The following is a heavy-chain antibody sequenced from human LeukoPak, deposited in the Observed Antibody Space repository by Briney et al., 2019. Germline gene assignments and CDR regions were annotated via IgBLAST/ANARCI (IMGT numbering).Heavy chain of an antibody. J-gene: IGHJ4*02. Sequence: ASVKVSCRASGYTFTSYGITWVRQAPGQGLEWMGWISGYNGKTNYRQKLQGRVTMTTDTSTNTAYMELTSLRSDDSAVYYCARDMYDISGRADYWGQGTRVTVSS. V-gene: IGHV1-18*01. CDR1: GYTFTSYG. CDR2: ISGYNGKT. D-gene: IGHD3-22*01. CDR3: ARDMYDISGRADY.